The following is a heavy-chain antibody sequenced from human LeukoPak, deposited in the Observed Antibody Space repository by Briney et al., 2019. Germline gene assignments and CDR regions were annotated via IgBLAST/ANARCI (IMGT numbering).Heavy chain of an antibody. CDR1: GFTFSSYW. J-gene: IGHJ4*02. Sequence: PGGSLRLSCAASGFTFSSYWIHWVRQAPGKGLVWVSRINSDGSSTSYADSVKGRFTISRDNAKNTLYLQMNSLRAEDTAVYYCARENNYYDSRPTSTFDYWGQGTLVTVSS. D-gene: IGHD3-22*01. V-gene: IGHV3-74*01. CDR3: ARENNYYDSRPTSTFDY. CDR2: INSDGSST.